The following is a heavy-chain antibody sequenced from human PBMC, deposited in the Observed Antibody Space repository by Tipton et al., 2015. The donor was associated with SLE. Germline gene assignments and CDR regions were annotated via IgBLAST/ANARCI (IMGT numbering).Heavy chain of an antibody. CDR1: GGSIRSSSYY. V-gene: IGHV4-39*01. J-gene: IGHJ6*03. CDR3: ASPRIAAAGKGDYYYYYYYMDV. Sequence: TLSLTCTVSGGSIRSSSYYWGWIRQSPGKGLEWIGSIYYSGSTYYNPSLKSRVTISVDTSKNQFSLKLSSVTAADTAVYYCASPRIAAAGKGDYYYYYYYMDVWGKGTTVTVSS. CDR2: IYYSGST. D-gene: IGHD6-13*01.